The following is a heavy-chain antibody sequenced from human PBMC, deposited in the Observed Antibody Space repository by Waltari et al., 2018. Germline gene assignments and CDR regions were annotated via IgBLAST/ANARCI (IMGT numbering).Heavy chain of an antibody. CDR3: ARLGREQGVPWGWFDP. CDR2: IYHSGST. D-gene: IGHD3-10*01. V-gene: IGHV4-38-2*01. J-gene: IGHJ5*02. Sequence: VQLVESGGGLVQPGGSLRLSCAASGFTFSSYWMSWVRQAPGKGLEWIGSIYHSGSTYYNPSLKSRVTISVDTSKNQFSLKLSSVTAADTAVYYCARLGREQGVPWGWFDPWGQGTLVTVSS. CDR1: GFTFSSYW.